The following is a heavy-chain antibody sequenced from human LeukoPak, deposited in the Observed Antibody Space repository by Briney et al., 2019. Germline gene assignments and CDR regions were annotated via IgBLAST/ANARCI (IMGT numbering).Heavy chain of an antibody. V-gene: IGHV3-64*01. CDR1: GFTFSDYA. CDR2: TSTNGGNT. CDR3: ARAVGNTWSFDY. Sequence: GGSLRLSCAASGFTFSDYAMHWVRQAPGKGLEYVSATSTNGGNTYCANSVKGRFTISRDNSKNMLYLQMGSLRADDMAVYYCARAVGNTWSFDYWGQGTLVTVSS. D-gene: IGHD6-13*01. J-gene: IGHJ4*02.